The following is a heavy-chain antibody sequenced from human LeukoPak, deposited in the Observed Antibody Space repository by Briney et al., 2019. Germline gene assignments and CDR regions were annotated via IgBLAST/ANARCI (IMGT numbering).Heavy chain of an antibody. V-gene: IGHV3-23*01. CDR1: GFTFSSYA. Sequence: GGSLRLSCAASGFTFSSYAMSWVRQAPGKGLEWVSAISGSGGSTYYADFVKGRFTISRDNSKNTLYLQMNSLRAEDTAVYYCAKDSGRSGGSLRKGAFDIWGQGTMVTVSS. CDR3: AKDSGRSGGSLRKGAFDI. D-gene: IGHD2-15*01. J-gene: IGHJ3*02. CDR2: ISGSGGST.